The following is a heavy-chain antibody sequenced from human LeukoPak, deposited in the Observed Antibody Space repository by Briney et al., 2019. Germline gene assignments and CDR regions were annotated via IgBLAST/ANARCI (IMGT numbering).Heavy chain of an antibody. CDR2: ISYDGSNK. CDR3: ARGDEYSSSFDY. J-gene: IGHJ4*02. CDR1: GFTFSSYA. V-gene: IGHV3-30-3*01. Sequence: PGGSLRLSCAASGFTFSSYAMHWVRQAPGKGLEWVAVISYDGSNKYYADSVKGRFTISRDNAKNSLYLQMNSLRAEDTAVYYCARGDEYSSSFDYWGQGTLVTVSS. D-gene: IGHD6-6*01.